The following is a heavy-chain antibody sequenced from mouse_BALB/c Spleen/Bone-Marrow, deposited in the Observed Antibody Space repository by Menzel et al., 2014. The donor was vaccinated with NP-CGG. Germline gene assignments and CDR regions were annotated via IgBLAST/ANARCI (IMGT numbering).Heavy chain of an antibody. CDR1: RFDFSRYW. V-gene: IGHV4-1*02. Sequence: EVKVVESGGGLVQPGGSLKLSCAASRFDFSRYWMSWVRQAPGKGLEWIGEINPDSSTTNYTPSLKDKFIISRDNAKNTLYLQMSKVRSEDTALYYCARPGDYDAMDYWGQGTSVTVSS. J-gene: IGHJ4*01. CDR3: ARPGDYDAMDY. CDR2: INPDSSTT.